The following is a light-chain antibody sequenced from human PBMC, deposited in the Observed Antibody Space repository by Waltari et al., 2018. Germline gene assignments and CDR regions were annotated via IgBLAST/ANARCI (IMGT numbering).Light chain of an antibody. CDR2: DVS. V-gene: IGLV2-11*01. CDR1: SNDVGAYTY. J-gene: IGLJ3*02. Sequence: QSALTQPRSVSGSPGQSVTISCTGTSNDVGAYTYDAWHQQHPVKAPKPMIYDVSKRPSGVPDRFSASKSGNTASLTISGLQAEDEADYYCCSYTGTYTHWVFGGGTKLTVL. CDR3: CSYTGTYTHWV.